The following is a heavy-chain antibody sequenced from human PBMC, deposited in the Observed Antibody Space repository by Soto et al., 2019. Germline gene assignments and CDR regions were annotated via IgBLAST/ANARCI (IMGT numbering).Heavy chain of an antibody. V-gene: IGHV1-18*01. CDR2: ISAENGDT. Sequence: ASVEVSCKAPWYMFTIYGISWVRQAPGQGIEWMGSISAENGDTKSAQKFKGRVTMTTDTSTHTGHMELRGLRYDDTHVYYCARVGNIVVVWPWFSPWGQGTLVTDSS. CDR1: WYMFTIYG. J-gene: IGHJ5*02. D-gene: IGHD2-21*01. CDR3: ARVGNIVVVWPWFSP.